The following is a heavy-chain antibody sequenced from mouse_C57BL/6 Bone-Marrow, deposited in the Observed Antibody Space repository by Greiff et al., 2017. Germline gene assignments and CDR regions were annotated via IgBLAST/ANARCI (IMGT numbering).Heavy chain of an antibody. CDR2: IRLKSDNYAT. Sequence: DVKLMESGGGLVQPGGSMKLSCVASGFTFSNYGMNWVRQSPEKGLEWVAQIRLKSDNYATHYAESVKGRFTISRDDSKSSVYLQMNNLRAEDTGIYYCTIITTVVAKGYFEVWGTGTTVTVSS. CDR3: TIITTVVAKGYFEV. J-gene: IGHJ1*03. V-gene: IGHV6-3*01. CDR1: GFTFSNYG. D-gene: IGHD1-1*01.